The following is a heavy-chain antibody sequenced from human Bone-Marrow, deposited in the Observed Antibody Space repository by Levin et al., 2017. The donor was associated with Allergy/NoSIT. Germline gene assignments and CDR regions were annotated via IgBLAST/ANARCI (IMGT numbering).Heavy chain of an antibody. Sequence: SGPTLVKPTQTLTLTCTFSGFSLTTSGVGVGWIRQPPGKALEWLALIYWYDDARYSPSLKNRPTITKDTSKNQVVLIMTNMDPVDTGTYYCAHRVRITPQGEDAFDIWGQGTMVIVST. CDR1: GFSLTTSGVG. V-gene: IGHV2-5*01. CDR3: AHRVRITPQGEDAFDI. CDR2: IYWYDDA. D-gene: IGHD3-16*01. J-gene: IGHJ3*02.